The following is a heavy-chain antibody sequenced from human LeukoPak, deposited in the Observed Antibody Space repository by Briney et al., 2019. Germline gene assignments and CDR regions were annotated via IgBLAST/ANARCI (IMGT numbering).Heavy chain of an antibody. CDR3: ARGDTFSGDH. CDR1: GFTFSNFW. J-gene: IGHJ4*02. CDR2: IHPEGNEK. V-gene: IGHV3-7*04. Sequence: GGSLRLSCSVSGFTFSNFWMSWVRQAPGRGLEWVANIHPEGNEKYHVESVKGRFTISRDNAKNSLFLQMNGLRVEDTAVYYCARGDTFSGDHWGQGTLVTVSS.